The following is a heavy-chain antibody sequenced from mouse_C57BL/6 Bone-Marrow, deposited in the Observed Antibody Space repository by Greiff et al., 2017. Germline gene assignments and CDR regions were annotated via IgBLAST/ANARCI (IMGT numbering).Heavy chain of an antibody. CDR2: LDPENGDT. J-gene: IGHJ4*01. V-gene: IGHV14-4*01. CDR3: TTGYYYAMDY. Sequence: VQLQQSGAELVRPGASVKLSCTASGFNIKDDYMHWVKQRPEQGLEWIGWLDPENGDTEYASKFQGKATITADTSTNTAYLQLSSLTYEDTAVYYCTTGYYYAMDYWGQGTSVTVSS. D-gene: IGHD2-2*01. CDR1: GFNIKDDY.